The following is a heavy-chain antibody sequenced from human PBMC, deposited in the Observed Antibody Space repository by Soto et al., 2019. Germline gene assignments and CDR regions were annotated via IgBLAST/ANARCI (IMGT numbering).Heavy chain of an antibody. CDR3: ARDRYDFWSGYGPDYYYYGMDV. D-gene: IGHD3-3*01. J-gene: IGHJ6*02. V-gene: IGHV3-33*01. Sequence: GGSLRLSCAASGFPFSSYGMHWVRQAPGKGLEWVAVIWYDGSNKYYAGSVKGRFTISRDNSKNTLYLQMNSLRAEDTAVYYCARDRYDFWSGYGPDYYYYGMDVWGQGTTVTVSS. CDR1: GFPFSSYG. CDR2: IWYDGSNK.